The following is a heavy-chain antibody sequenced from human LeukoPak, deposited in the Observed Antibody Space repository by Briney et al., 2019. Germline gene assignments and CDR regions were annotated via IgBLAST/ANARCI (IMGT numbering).Heavy chain of an antibody. J-gene: IGHJ4*02. D-gene: IGHD3-10*01. V-gene: IGHV1-69*05. CDR2: IIPIFGTA. CDR1: GGTFTSYA. Sequence: GSSVKVSCKASGGTFTSYAISWVRQAPGQGLEWMGRIIPIFGTANYAQKFQGRVTITTDESTSTAYMELSSLRSEDTAVYYCAGAGYYYGSGSYYNGPFDYWGQGTLVTVSS. CDR3: AGAGYYYGSGSYYNGPFDY.